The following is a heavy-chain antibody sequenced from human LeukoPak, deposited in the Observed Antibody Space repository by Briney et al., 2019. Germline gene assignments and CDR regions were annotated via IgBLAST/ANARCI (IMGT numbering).Heavy chain of an antibody. J-gene: IGHJ6*02. D-gene: IGHD2-2*02. V-gene: IGHV1-18*01. Sequence: GASVKVSCKASGYTFTNYGISWVRQAPGQGLEWMGWISAYNGNTNYAQKLQGRVTMTTDTSTSTAYMELRSLRSDDTAVYYCARMSCSSTSCYMSDYYYGMDVWGQGTRSPSP. CDR2: ISAYNGNT. CDR3: ARMSCSSTSCYMSDYYYGMDV. CDR1: GYTFTNYG.